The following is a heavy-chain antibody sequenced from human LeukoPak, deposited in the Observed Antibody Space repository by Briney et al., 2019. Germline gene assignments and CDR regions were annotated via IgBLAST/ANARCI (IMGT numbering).Heavy chain of an antibody. V-gene: IGHV1-2*02. CDR2: INPKSGDT. J-gene: IGHJ4*02. CDR1: GGTFSSYA. D-gene: IGHD6-13*01. Sequence: GASVKVSCKASGGTFSSYAISWVRQAPGQGLEFMGWINPKSGDTNYAQKFQGRVTMTRDTSISTAYMEVSRLRFDDTAVYYCATRSWLDYWGQGTLVTVSS. CDR3: ATRSWLDY.